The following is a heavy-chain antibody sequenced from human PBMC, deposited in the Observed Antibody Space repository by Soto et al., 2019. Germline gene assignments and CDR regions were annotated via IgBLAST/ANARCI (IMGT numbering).Heavy chain of an antibody. Sequence: ASVKVSCKASGYSFTNYGINWVRQVAGQGPEWMAWMNPHSGNTGYAQKVRGRVTVARDTSTSTVYMELTRLTSDDTAVYFCARYGGSAARYFDLWGRGTRGTVS. CDR1: GYSFTNYG. V-gene: IGHV1-8*01. CDR3: ARYGGSAARYFDL. D-gene: IGHD6-19*01. J-gene: IGHJ2*01. CDR2: MNPHSGNT.